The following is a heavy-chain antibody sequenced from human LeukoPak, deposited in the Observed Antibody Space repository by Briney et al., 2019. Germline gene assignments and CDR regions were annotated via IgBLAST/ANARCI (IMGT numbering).Heavy chain of an antibody. V-gene: IGHV4-59*01. CDR3: ARTPYYYDSSGFSYYFDY. CDR1: GGSISNYY. Sequence: SETLSLTCTVSGGSISNYYWSWIRQPPGKGLEWIGYIYYSGNTNYKPSLKSRVIISVDTSKNQFSLKLSSVTAADTAVCYCARTPYYYDSSGFSYYFDYWGQGTLVTISS. J-gene: IGHJ4*02. CDR2: IYYSGNT. D-gene: IGHD3-22*01.